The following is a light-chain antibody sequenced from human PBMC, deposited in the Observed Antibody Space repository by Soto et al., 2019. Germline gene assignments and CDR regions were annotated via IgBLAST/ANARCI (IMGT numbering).Light chain of an antibody. Sequence: DIQMTQSPSTLSASVGDRVTITCRASQSISNWLAWYQHKPGKAPRRLVHEASSLEYGGPSRFSGSVSGTEFTLTIISLQPDDFATYFCQQYSSSSWTFGQGTKVEIK. V-gene: IGKV1-5*03. CDR1: QSISNW. CDR3: QQYSSSSWT. J-gene: IGKJ1*01. CDR2: EAS.